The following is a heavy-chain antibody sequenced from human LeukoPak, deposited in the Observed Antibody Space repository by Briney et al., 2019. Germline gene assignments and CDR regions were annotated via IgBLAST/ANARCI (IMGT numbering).Heavy chain of an antibody. CDR3: ATDWAWGGFDY. Sequence: GGSLRLSCAASGFTFSSYAMHWVRQAPGKGLEWVAVISYDGSNKYYADSVKGRFTISRDNSKNTLYLQMNSLTAGDTAVYYCATDWAWGGFDYWGQGVLVTVSS. CDR1: GFTFSSYA. V-gene: IGHV3-30-3*01. J-gene: IGHJ4*02. D-gene: IGHD3-16*01. CDR2: ISYDGSNK.